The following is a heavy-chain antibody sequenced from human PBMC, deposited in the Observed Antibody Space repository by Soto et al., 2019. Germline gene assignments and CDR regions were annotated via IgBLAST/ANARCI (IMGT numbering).Heavy chain of an antibody. CDR2: ISAYNGNT. CDR1: GYTFTSYA. CDR3: ARSGRPAGY. V-gene: IGHV1-18*01. J-gene: IGHJ4*02. D-gene: IGHD3-10*01. Sequence: QVQLVQSGAEVKKPGASVKVSCKASGYTFTSYAISWVRQAPGQGLEWRGWISAYNGNTNYAQKLQGRVTMTPDTSTTTAYMELRSLRSDATGGYYCARSGRPAGYWGQGPLVTVSS.